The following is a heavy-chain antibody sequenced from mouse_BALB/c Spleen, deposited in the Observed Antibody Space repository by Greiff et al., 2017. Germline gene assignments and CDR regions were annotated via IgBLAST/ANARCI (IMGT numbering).Heavy chain of an antibody. CDR2: IYPGDGDT. J-gene: IGHJ2*01. V-gene: IGHV1-80*01. Sequence: QVQLKQSGAELVRPGSSVKISCKASGYAFSSYWMNWVKQRPGQGLEWIGQIYPGDGDTNYNGKFKGKATLTADKSSSTAYMQLSSLTSEDSAVYFCARSLGQGYFDYWGQGTTLTVSS. CDR1: GYAFSSYW. CDR3: ARSLGQGYFDY. D-gene: IGHD3-3*01.